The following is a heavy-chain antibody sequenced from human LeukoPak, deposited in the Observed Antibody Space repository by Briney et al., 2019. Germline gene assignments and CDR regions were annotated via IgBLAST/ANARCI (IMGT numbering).Heavy chain of an antibody. CDR3: ARQRATYYYGSGSYNY. CDR2: INHSGST. V-gene: IGHV4-34*01. D-gene: IGHD3-10*01. J-gene: IGHJ4*02. Sequence: PSETLSLTCTVSGGSISSYYWSWIRQPPGKGLEWIGEINHSGSTNYNPSLKSRVTISVDTSKNQFSLKLSSVTAADTAVYYCARQRATYYYGSGSYNYWGQGTLVTVSS. CDR1: GGSISSYY.